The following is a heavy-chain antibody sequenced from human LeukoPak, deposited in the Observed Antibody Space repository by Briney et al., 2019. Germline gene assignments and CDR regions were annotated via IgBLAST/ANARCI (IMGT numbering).Heavy chain of an antibody. V-gene: IGHV3-48*04. D-gene: IGHD3-22*01. Sequence: GGSLRLSCAASGFTFSSYSMNWVRQTPGKGLEWVSYISSSSSTIYYADSVKGRFTISRDNAKNSLYLQMNSLRAEDTAVYYCARDQNYYYDSSGYFDYWGQGTLVTVSS. CDR1: GFTFSSYS. CDR3: ARDQNYYYDSSGYFDY. CDR2: ISSSSSTI. J-gene: IGHJ4*02.